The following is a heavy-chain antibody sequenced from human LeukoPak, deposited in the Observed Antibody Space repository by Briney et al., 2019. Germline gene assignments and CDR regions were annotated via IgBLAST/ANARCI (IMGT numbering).Heavy chain of an antibody. CDR2: INSDGSST. Sequence: GGSLRLSCAASGFTFSSYWMHWVRQAPGKGLVWVSRINSDGSSTSYADSVKGRFTISRDNSKDTLYLQMNSLRAEDTAVYYCARSGWYSSSFKILNYYYYGMDVWGQGTTVTVSS. V-gene: IGHV3-74*01. J-gene: IGHJ6*02. CDR3: ARSGWYSSSFKILNYYYYGMDV. CDR1: GFTFSSYW. D-gene: IGHD6-6*01.